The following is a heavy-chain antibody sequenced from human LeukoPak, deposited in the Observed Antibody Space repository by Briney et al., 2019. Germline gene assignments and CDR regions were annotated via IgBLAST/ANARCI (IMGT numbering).Heavy chain of an antibody. CDR3: AIPPGYCSGGSCLFFDP. V-gene: IGHV1-69*04. Sequence: SVKVSCKASGGTFSSYAISWVRQAPGQGLEWMGRIIPILGIANYAQKFQGRVTITADKSTSTAYMELSSLRSEDTAVYYCAIPPGYCSGGSCLFFDPWGQGTLVTVSS. CDR2: IIPILGIA. J-gene: IGHJ5*02. D-gene: IGHD2-15*01. CDR1: GGTFSSYA.